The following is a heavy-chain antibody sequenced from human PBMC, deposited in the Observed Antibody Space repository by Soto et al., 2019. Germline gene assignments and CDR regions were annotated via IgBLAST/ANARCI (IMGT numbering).Heavy chain of an antibody. CDR2: ISGGGGST. CDR3: ARGSIVVAPVIRPGEAFNI. CDR1: GFTFTNYA. D-gene: IGHD2-21*02. Sequence: GGSLRLSCAASGFTFTNYAMNWVRQAPGKGLEWVSGISGGGGSTYYADSVKGRFTISRDTSKNTLYLQMNSLRADDTAVYYCARGSIVVAPVIRPGEAFNIWPERSMVTVS. V-gene: IGHV3-23*01. J-gene: IGHJ3*02.